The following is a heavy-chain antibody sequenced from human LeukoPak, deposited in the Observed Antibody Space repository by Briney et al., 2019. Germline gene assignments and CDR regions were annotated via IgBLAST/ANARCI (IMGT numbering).Heavy chain of an antibody. Sequence: GRSLRLSRAASGFTFSSYGMHWVRQAPGKGLEWVAVIWYDGSNKYYADSVKGRFTISRDNSKNTLYLQMNSLRAEDTAVYYCARDMAAAGTMVYYYYGMDVRGQGTTVTVSS. D-gene: IGHD6-13*01. J-gene: IGHJ6*02. CDR1: GFTFSSYG. V-gene: IGHV3-33*08. CDR3: ARDMAAAGTMVYYYYGMDV. CDR2: IWYDGSNK.